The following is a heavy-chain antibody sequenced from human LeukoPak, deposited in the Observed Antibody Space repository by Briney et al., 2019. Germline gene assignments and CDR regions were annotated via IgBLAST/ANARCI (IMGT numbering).Heavy chain of an antibody. Sequence: GGSLRLSCAASGFTFSTYAMTWVRQAPGKGLEWVSGISGSGDSTYYADSVKGRSTISRDNSKNTLYLQMNSLRAEDTAVYYCVRDFNWAFDSWGQGALVTVSS. CDR2: ISGSGDST. CDR1: GFTFSTYA. D-gene: IGHD3-16*01. CDR3: VRDFNWAFDS. V-gene: IGHV3-23*01. J-gene: IGHJ4*02.